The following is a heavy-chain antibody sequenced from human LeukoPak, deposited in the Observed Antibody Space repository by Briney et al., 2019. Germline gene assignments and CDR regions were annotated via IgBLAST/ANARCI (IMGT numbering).Heavy chain of an antibody. Sequence: PGGSLRLSCAASGFTFSTYWMNWFRQPPGKGLEWIGEINHSGSTNYNPSLKSRVTISVDTSKNQFSLKLSSVTAADTAVYYCARVGRLRYFDWLYPYYFDYWGQGTLVTVSS. CDR1: GFTFSTYW. CDR3: ARVGRLRYFDWLYPYYFDY. J-gene: IGHJ4*02. CDR2: INHSGST. V-gene: IGHV4-34*01. D-gene: IGHD3-9*01.